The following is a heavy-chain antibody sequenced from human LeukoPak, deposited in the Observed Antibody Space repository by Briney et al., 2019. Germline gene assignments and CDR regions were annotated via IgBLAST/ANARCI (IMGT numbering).Heavy chain of an antibody. CDR1: GFTLGSYA. J-gene: IGHJ3*02. CDR3: AKDNGHNAFDI. CDR2: ISGSGGST. Sequence: GRSLRLSCAASGFTLGSYAMSWVRQALGKGLEWVSAISGSGGSTYYADSVKGRFTISRDSSKNSLYLQMNSLRAEDTALYYCAKDNGHNAFDIWGQGTMVTVSS. V-gene: IGHV3-43*02.